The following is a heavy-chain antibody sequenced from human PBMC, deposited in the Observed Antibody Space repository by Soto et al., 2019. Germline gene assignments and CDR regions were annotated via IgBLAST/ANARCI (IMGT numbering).Heavy chain of an antibody. CDR1: GFTFSDYY. J-gene: IGHJ4*02. D-gene: IGHD6-13*01. Sequence: ESGGGLVKPGGSLRLSCAASGFTFSDYYMSWIRQAPGKGLEWVSYISSSSSYTNYADSVKGRFTISRDNAKNSLYLQMNSLRAEDTAVYYCARDGYSPYPGDYWGQGTLVTVSS. V-gene: IGHV3-11*06. CDR3: ARDGYSPYPGDY. CDR2: ISSSSSYT.